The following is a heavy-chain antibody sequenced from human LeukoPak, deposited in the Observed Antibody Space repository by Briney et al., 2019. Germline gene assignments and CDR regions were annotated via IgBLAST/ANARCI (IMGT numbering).Heavy chain of an antibody. CDR3: AKVAKYYYGSETYYFFEH. CDR2: ISGSGGST. J-gene: IGHJ4*02. Sequence: PGGSLRLSCAASGFTFSSYAMSWVRQAPGKGLEWVSAISGSGGSTYYADSVKGRFTISRDNSKNTLYLQMNSLRVEDTAVYCCAKVAKYYYGSETYYFFEHWGQGTPVTASS. V-gene: IGHV3-23*01. D-gene: IGHD3-10*01. CDR1: GFTFSSYA.